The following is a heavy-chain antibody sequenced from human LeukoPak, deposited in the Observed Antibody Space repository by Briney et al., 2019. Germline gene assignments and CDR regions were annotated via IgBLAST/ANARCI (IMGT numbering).Heavy chain of an antibody. V-gene: IGHV1-69*13. CDR3: ASRLLGRAAVSIDY. CDR1: GYTFTSYG. D-gene: IGHD2-15*01. Sequence: SVKVSCKASGYTFTSYGISWVRQAPGQGLEWMGGIIPIFGTANYAQKFQGRVTITADESTSTAYMELSSLRSEDTAVYYCASRLLGRAAVSIDYWGQGTLVTVSS. J-gene: IGHJ4*02. CDR2: IIPIFGTA.